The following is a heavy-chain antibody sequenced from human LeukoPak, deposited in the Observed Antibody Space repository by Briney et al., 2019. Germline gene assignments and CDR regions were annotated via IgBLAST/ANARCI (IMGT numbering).Heavy chain of an antibody. CDR2: INHSGST. Sequence: PSETLSLTCAVYGGSFSGYYWSWIRQPPGTGLEWIGEINHSGSTNYNPSLKSRVTISVDTSKNQFSLKLSSVTAADTAVYYCARGIKGRLWFGEARNPNWFDPWGQGTLVTVSS. D-gene: IGHD3-10*01. CDR3: ARGIKGRLWFGEARNPNWFDP. CDR1: GGSFSGYY. J-gene: IGHJ5*02. V-gene: IGHV4-34*01.